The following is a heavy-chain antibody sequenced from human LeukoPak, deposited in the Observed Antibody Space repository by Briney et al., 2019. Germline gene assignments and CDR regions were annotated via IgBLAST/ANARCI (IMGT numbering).Heavy chain of an antibody. CDR3: AKRGLADSGTYYNGIDY. D-gene: IGHD3-10*01. V-gene: IGHV3-23*01. J-gene: IGHJ4*02. CDR2: ISGSGNST. Sequence: PGGSLRLSCAASGFTFDDYGMSWVRQAPGKGLEWVSAISGSGNSTHYADSVKGRFTISRDNSNNRLYLQMNSLRAEDTAVYYCAKRGLADSGTYYNGIDYWGQGTLVTVPS. CDR1: GFTFDDYG.